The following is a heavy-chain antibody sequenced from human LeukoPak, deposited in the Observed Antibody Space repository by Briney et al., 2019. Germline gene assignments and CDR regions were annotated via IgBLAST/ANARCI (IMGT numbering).Heavy chain of an antibody. CDR1: GGSISSGGYY. CDR3: ATRGMGIAVAGTQYYFDY. CDR2: IYHSGST. Sequence: SETLSLTCTVSGGSISSGGYYWSWIRQPPGKGLEWIGYIYHSGSTYYNPSLKSRVTISVDRSKNQFSLKLSSVTAADTAVYYCATRGMGIAVAGTQYYFDYWGQGTLVTVSS. V-gene: IGHV4-30-2*01. D-gene: IGHD6-19*01. J-gene: IGHJ4*02.